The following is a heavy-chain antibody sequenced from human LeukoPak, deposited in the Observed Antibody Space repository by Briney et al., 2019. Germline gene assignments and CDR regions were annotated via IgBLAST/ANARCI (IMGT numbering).Heavy chain of an antibody. D-gene: IGHD2-15*01. Sequence: ASVKVSCKASVYTFNNFDINWVRQATGQGLEWMGWMHPISGNTGYAQKFQGRVTMTRNTSISTAYMELSSLRSEDTAVYYCARVSFDSSGNKINFDYWGHGTLVTVSS. CDR2: MHPISGNT. CDR1: VYTFNNFD. V-gene: IGHV1-8*01. J-gene: IGHJ4*01. CDR3: ARVSFDSSGNKINFDY.